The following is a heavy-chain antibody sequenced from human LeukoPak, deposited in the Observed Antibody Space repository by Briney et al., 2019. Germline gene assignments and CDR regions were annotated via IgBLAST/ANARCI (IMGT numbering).Heavy chain of an antibody. Sequence: PGGSLRLSCAASGFTFSGSAMHWVRQASGKGLEWVGRIRSKANSYATAYAASVKGRFTISRDDSKNTAYLQMNSLKTEDTAVYCCTTIAAAGLVDYWGQGTLVTVSS. D-gene: IGHD6-13*01. CDR1: GFTFSGSA. CDR3: TTIAAAGLVDY. J-gene: IGHJ4*02. CDR2: IRSKANSYAT. V-gene: IGHV3-73*01.